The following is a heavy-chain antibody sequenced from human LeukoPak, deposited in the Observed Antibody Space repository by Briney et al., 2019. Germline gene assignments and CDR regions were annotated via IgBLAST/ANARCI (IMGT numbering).Heavy chain of an antibody. V-gene: IGHV1-2*02. Sequence: ASVKVSCKASGYTFTSYDINWVRQATGQGLEWMGWINPNSGGTNYAQKFQGRVTMTRDTSIGTAYMELSRLRSDDTAVYYCARSFARRAIDYWGRGTLVTVSS. J-gene: IGHJ4*02. CDR1: GYTFTSYD. CDR2: INPNSGGT. D-gene: IGHD1-26*01. CDR3: ARSFARRAIDY.